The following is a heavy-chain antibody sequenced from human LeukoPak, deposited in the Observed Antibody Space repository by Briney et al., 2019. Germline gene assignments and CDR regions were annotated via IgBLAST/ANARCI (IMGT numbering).Heavy chain of an antibody. D-gene: IGHD7-27*01. CDR3: ARDLGNWDIDY. J-gene: IGHJ4*02. CDR1: GGSISSGHYY. CDR2: VHSSGNT. V-gene: IGHV4-39*07. Sequence: PSETLSLTCSVSGGSISSGHYYWGWIRQPPGKGLEWIGSVHSSGNTYYYPSLKSRVIISKDTSKNQFSLKVTSVTAADTAVYYCARDLGNWDIDYWGQGILVTVSS.